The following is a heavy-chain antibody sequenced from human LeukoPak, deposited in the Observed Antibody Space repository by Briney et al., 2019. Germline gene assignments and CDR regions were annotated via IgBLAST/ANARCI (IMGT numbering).Heavy chain of an antibody. CDR1: GGTFSSYA. CDR2: IIPIFGTA. D-gene: IGHD1-26*01. J-gene: IGHJ3*02. Sequence: SVTVSCKASGGTFSSYAISWVRQAPGQGLEWMGGIIPIFGTANYAQKFQGRVTITADESTSTAYMELSSLRSEDTAVYYCAREIYSGSYRQPYGAFDIWGQGTMVTVSS. CDR3: AREIYSGSYRQPYGAFDI. V-gene: IGHV1-69*13.